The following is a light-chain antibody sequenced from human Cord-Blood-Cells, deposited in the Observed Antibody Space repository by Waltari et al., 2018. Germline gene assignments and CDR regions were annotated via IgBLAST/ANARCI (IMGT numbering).Light chain of an antibody. CDR3: CSYAGSSTWV. J-gene: IGLJ3*02. V-gene: IGLV2-23*01. CDR1: SRDVGRYNL. Sequence: QSALTQPASVSGSPGQSVPNPCTGTSRDVGRYNLFSWYQQHPGKAPKLMIYEGSKRPSGVSNRFSGAKSGNTASLTISGLQAEDEADYYCCSYAGSSTWVFGGGTKLTVL. CDR2: EGS.